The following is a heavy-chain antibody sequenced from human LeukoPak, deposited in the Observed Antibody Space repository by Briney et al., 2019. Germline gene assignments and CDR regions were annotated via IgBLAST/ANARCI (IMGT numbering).Heavy chain of an antibody. J-gene: IGHJ4*02. V-gene: IGHV5-51*01. CDR2: IYPGDSDT. Sequence: GESLKISCKGSGYSLSSYWIGWVRQMPGKGLEWMGIIYPGDSDTRYSPSFQGQVTISADKSISTVYLQWSSLKASDTAMYYCARPHLVGATTVFDYWGQGTLVTVSS. CDR3: ARPHLVGATTVFDY. D-gene: IGHD1-26*01. CDR1: GYSLSSYW.